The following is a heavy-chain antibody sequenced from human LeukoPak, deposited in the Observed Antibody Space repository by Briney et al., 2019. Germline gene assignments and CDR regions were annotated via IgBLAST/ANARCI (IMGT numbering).Heavy chain of an antibody. J-gene: IGHJ4*02. Sequence: SETLSLTCNVFGYSISSGYYWGWIRQPPGKGLEWIGSIYHNGSTYQSPSLKSRIAISVDTSKNQFSLKLSSVTAADTAVYYCARDPRTWGQGTLVTVSS. V-gene: IGHV4-38-2*02. CDR2: IYHNGST. D-gene: IGHD3/OR15-3a*01. CDR1: GYSISSGYY. CDR3: ARDPRT.